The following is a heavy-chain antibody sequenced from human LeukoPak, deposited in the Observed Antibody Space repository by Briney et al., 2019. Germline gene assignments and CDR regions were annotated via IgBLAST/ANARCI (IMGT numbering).Heavy chain of an antibody. V-gene: IGHV4-34*01. CDR2: INHSGST. J-gene: IGHJ6*02. CDR1: GGSFSGYY. Sequence: SETLSLTCAVYGGSFSGYYWSWIRQPPGKGLEWIGEINHSGSTNYNPSLKSRVTISVDTSKNQFSLKLSSVTAADTDVYYCARGYYYYGMDVWGQGTTVTVSS. CDR3: ARGYYYYGMDV.